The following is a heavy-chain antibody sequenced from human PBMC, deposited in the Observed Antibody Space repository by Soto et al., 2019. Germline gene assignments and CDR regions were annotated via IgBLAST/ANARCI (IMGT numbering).Heavy chain of an antibody. CDR1: GASISSYF. Sequence: SETLSLTCTVSGASISSYFWTWIRQPAGKGLDWIGRISTSGTTNYNPSLKSRVTMSVDTSKNHFSLNLSSATAADTAVYYGAREAGPDRWFDPWGQGTLVTVSS. V-gene: IGHV4-4*07. CDR3: AREAGPDRWFDP. J-gene: IGHJ5*02. D-gene: IGHD6-19*01. CDR2: ISTSGTT.